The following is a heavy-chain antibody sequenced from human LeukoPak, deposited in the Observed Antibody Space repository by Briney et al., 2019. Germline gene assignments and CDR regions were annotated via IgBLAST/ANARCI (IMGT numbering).Heavy chain of an antibody. CDR3: ARGNYDNSYYYYYYMDV. D-gene: IGHD3-9*01. J-gene: IGHJ6*03. CDR2: IIPIFGTA. V-gene: IGHV1-69*06. CDR1: GGTFSSYA. Sequence: GASVKVSCKASGGTFSSYAISWVRQAPGQGLEWMGGIIPIFGTANYAQKFQGRVTITADKSTSTAYMELSSLRSEDTAVYYCARGNYDNSYYYYYYMDVWGKGTTVTVSS.